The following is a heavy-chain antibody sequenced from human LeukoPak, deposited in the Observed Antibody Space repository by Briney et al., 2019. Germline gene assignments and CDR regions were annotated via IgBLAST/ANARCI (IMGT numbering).Heavy chain of an antibody. J-gene: IGHJ4*02. CDR3: TRGGEILTHYKHIDY. V-gene: IGHV1-8*01. CDR2: MNPNTGDT. CDR1: GYSFTSYD. D-gene: IGHD3-9*01. Sequence: ASVKVSCKASGYSFTSYDINWVRQATGQGLEWMGYMNPNTGDTGVTQKFQGRVTMTRDPSINTAYMELTSLRSEDTAVYFCTRGGEILTHYKHIDYWGQGTPVTVSS.